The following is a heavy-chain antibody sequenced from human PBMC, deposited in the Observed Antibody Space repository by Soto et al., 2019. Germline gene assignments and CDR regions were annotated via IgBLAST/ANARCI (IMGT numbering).Heavy chain of an antibody. CDR1: GGSISSYY. Sequence: SETLSLTCTVSGGSISSYYWGWIRQPPGKGLEWIGYIYYNGSTNYNPSLKSRAVISVDTSKNQFSLKLTSVTAADTAIYYCARNTGLRNPFDPWGQGTLVTVSS. CDR2: IYYNGST. CDR3: ARNTGLRNPFDP. V-gene: IGHV4-59*01. J-gene: IGHJ5*02. D-gene: IGHD3-3*01.